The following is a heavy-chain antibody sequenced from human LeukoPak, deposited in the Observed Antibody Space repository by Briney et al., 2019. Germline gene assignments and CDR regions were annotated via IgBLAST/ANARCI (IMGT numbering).Heavy chain of an antibody. V-gene: IGHV4-38-2*01. CDR3: INYDFWSGYFL. CDR2: MYHSGST. J-gene: IGHJ4*02. D-gene: IGHD3-3*01. Sequence: SETLSLTCAVSGYSISSGYYWGWIRPPPGKGLEWIASMYHSGSTYYNPSLKSRVTISVDTSKNQFSLKLSSVTAADTAVYYCINYDFWSGYFLWGQGTLVTVSS. CDR1: GYSISSGYY.